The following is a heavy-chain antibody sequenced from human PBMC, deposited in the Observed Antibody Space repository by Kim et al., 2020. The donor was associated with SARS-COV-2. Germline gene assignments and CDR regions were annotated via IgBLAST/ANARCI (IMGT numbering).Heavy chain of an antibody. D-gene: IGHD3-22*01. CDR3: ARDVRTMIVVPRGMDV. J-gene: IGHJ6*02. CDR1: GYTFTSYY. Sequence: ASVKVSCKASGYTFTSYYMHWVRQAPGQGLEWMGIINPSGGSTSYAQKFQGRVTMTRDTSTSTVYMELSSLRSEDTAVYYCARDVRTMIVVPRGMDVWGQGTTVTVSS. CDR2: INPSGGST. V-gene: IGHV1-46*01.